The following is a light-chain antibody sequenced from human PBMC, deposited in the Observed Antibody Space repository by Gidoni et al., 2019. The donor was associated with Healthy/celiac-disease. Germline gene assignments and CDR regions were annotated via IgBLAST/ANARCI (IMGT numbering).Light chain of an antibody. Sequence: QSVLTQPPSVSEAPRQRFTIPCSGSSSNIGNNAVNWYQQLPGKDPELLIYYDDLLPSGVSDRFSGSKSGTSASLAIGGLQSEDEADYYCAAWDDSLNGHWVFGGGTKLTVL. J-gene: IGLJ3*02. CDR2: YDD. CDR3: AAWDDSLNGHWV. V-gene: IGLV1-36*01. CDR1: SSNIGNNA.